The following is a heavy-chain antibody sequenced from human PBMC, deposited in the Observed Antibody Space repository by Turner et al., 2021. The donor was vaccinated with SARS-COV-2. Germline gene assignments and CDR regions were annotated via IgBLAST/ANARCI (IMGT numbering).Heavy chain of an antibody. D-gene: IGHD3-3*01. Sequence: DAHLMESGGKLVRPGETLTLSCAATGFRFSSCALSWVRQAPGKGLEWVAHVGNTGRTTHYADSVRGRFTISRDNSNGTLFLLMGSLKVEDTAVYFCAKTSSGMVDYFDSWGQGTPVTVSS. J-gene: IGHJ4*02. CDR2: VGNTGRTT. CDR3: AKTSSGMVDYFDS. CDR1: GFRFSSCA. V-gene: IGHV3-23*01.